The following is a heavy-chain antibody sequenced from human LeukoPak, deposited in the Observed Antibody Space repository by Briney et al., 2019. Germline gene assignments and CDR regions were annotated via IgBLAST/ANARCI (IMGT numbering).Heavy chain of an antibody. CDR1: GVSVSSKSAA. Sequence: SQTLSLTCAISGVSVSSKSAAWNWIRQSPSRGLEWLGRTYYRSKWYNEYAVSLKGRITVNPDTSKNQFSLHLNAVAAEDTAVYYCARGALAVTDFDYWGQGTLVTVSS. J-gene: IGHJ4*02. CDR3: ARGALAVTDFDY. V-gene: IGHV6-1*01. CDR2: TYYRSKWYN. D-gene: IGHD4-11*01.